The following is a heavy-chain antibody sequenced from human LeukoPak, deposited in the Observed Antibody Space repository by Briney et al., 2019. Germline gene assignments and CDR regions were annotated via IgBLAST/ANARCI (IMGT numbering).Heavy chain of an antibody. V-gene: IGHV3-21*01. D-gene: IGHD3-10*01. Sequence: PGGSLRLSCAASGFTFSSYSMNWVRQAPGKGLEWVSSISSSSSYIYYADSVKGRFTISRDNAKNSLYLQMNSLRAEDTAVYYCARDTYGSGKRGGFDYWGQGTLVTVSS. CDR1: GFTFSSYS. CDR2: ISSSSSYI. J-gene: IGHJ4*02. CDR3: ARDTYGSGKRGGFDY.